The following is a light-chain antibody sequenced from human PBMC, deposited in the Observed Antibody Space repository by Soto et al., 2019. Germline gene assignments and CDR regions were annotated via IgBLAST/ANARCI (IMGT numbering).Light chain of an antibody. V-gene: IGKV4-1*01. Sequence: DIVMTQSPDTLAVSLGERATINCKSSQIVLYSSNNKNYLAWYQQKPGQPPKLLIYWASTRESGVPDRFSGSGSGTDFTLTISSLQAEDVAVYYCQQYYSTPQTFGKGTKVDI. CDR2: WAS. CDR3: QQYYSTPQT. CDR1: QIVLYSSNNKNY. J-gene: IGKJ1*01.